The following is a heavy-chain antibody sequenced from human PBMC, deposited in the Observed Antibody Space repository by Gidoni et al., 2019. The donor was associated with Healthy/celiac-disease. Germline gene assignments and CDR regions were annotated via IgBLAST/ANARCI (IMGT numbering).Heavy chain of an antibody. CDR3: ARGNFGELYYYYYYMDV. CDR1: GGSISSSNW. CDR2: IYHSGST. D-gene: IGHD3-10*01. Sequence: QVQLQESGPGLVKPSGTLSLTCAVSGGSISSSNWWSWVRRPPGKGLEWIGEIYHSGSTNYNPSLKSRVTISVDKSKNQFSLKLSSVTAADTAVYYCARGNFGELYYYYYYMDVWGKGTTVTVSS. J-gene: IGHJ6*03. V-gene: IGHV4-4*02.